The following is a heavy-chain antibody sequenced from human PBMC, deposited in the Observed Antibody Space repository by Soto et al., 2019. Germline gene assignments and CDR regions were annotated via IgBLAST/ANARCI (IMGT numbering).Heavy chain of an antibody. Sequence: EVQLLESGGGLVQPGGSLRLSCAASGFTFNTFEMSWVRQAPGRGLEWVSFISDDGSRTYYADAVKGRFTTSRVNSKYTLYLQMNSLTVEDTAVFACVKGGWLDFWGQGTLVTVSS. D-gene: IGHD3-16*01. CDR3: VKGGWLDF. J-gene: IGHJ5*01. V-gene: IGHV3-23*01. CDR2: ISDDGSRT. CDR1: GFTFNTFE.